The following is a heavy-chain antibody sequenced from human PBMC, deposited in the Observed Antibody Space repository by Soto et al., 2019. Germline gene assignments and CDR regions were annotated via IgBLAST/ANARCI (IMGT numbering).Heavy chain of an antibody. CDR2: ISYNGSNK. D-gene: IGHD2-21*02. CDR3: AKDLSWYCGGDCYPPGY. Sequence: PGGSLRLSCAASGFMFISYGMHWVRQAPGKGLEWVAVISYNGSNKYYADSVKGRFTISRDNSKNTLYLQMNSLRVEDTAVYYCAKDLSWYCGGDCYPPGYWGQGTLVTVSS. V-gene: IGHV3-30*18. CDR1: GFMFISYG. J-gene: IGHJ4*02.